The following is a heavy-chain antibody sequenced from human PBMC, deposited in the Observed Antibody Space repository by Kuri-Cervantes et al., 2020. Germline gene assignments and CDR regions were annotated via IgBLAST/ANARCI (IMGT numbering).Heavy chain of an antibody. CDR2: ISGSGGST. J-gene: IGHJ3*02. CDR1: GFTFSSYA. D-gene: IGHD3-22*01. CDR3: AREGYYYDSTEANREGINAFDI. V-gene: IGHV3-23*01. Sequence: GGSLRLSCAASGFTFSSYAMSWVRQAPGKGLEWVSAISGSGGSTSYADSVKGRFTISRDNAKNTLYLQMNSLRAEDTAVYYCAREGYYYDSTEANREGINAFDIWGQGTMVTVSS.